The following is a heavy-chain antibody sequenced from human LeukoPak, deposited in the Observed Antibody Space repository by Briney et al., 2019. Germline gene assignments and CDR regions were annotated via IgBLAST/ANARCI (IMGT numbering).Heavy chain of an antibody. J-gene: IGHJ6*03. CDR1: GFTFSSYG. Sequence: GRSLRLSCAASGFTFSSYGMHWVRQAPGKGLEWVAVIWYDGSNKYYADSVKGRFTISRDNSKNTLYLQMNSPRAEDTAVYYCAKDGSGWYDYYYMDVWAKGPRSPSP. V-gene: IGHV3-33*06. D-gene: IGHD6-19*01. CDR2: IWYDGSNK. CDR3: AKDGSGWYDYYYMDV.